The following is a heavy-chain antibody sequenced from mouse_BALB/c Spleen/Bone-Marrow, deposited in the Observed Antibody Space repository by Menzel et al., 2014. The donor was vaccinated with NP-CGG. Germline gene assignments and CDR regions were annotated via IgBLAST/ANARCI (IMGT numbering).Heavy chain of an antibody. Sequence: EVQVVESGAELVRSGASVKLSCTASGINIKDYYMHWVKQRPGQGLEWIGWIDPENGDTKYDPKFQGKATITADTSSNTAYLQLSSLTSEDTAVYYCASYYYGSSLFAYWGQGTLVTVSA. CDR1: GINIKDYY. J-gene: IGHJ3*01. CDR3: ASYYYGSSLFAY. D-gene: IGHD1-1*01. V-gene: IGHV14-4*02. CDR2: IDPENGDT.